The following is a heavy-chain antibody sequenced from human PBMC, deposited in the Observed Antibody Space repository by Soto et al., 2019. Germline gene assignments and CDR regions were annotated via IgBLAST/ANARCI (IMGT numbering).Heavy chain of an antibody. CDR3: ARAWSGSYGWGNWFDP. D-gene: IGHD3-10*01. V-gene: IGHV1-8*01. CDR1: GYTFTSYD. CDR2: MNPNSGNT. J-gene: IGHJ5*02. Sequence: GASVKVSCKASGYTFTSYDINWVRQATGQGLEWMGWMNPNSGNTGYAQKFQGRVTMTRNTSISTAYMELSSLRSEDTAVYYCARAWSGSYGWGNWFDPWGQGTLVTVSS.